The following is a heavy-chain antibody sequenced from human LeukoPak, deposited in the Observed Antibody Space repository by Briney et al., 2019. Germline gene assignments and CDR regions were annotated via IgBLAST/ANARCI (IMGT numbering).Heavy chain of an antibody. CDR3: ARRARNYDYVWGSYRPYYFDY. CDR1: GGSFSGYY. V-gene: IGHV4-34*01. J-gene: IGHJ4*02. CDR2: INHSGST. D-gene: IGHD3-16*02. Sequence: SETLSLTCAVYGGSFSGYYWSWIRQPPGKGLEWIGEINHSGSTNYNPSLKSRVTISVDTSKNQFSLKLSSVTAADTAVYYCARRARNYDYVWGSYRPYYFDYWGQGTLVTVSS.